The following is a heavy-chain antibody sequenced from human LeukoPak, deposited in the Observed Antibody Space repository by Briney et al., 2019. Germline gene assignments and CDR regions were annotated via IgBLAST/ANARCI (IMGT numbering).Heavy chain of an antibody. CDR1: GGSIISGDDC. Sequence: SETLSLTCTVSGGSIISGDDCWSWIRQPPGKGLEWIGYIYYSGSTNYNPSLKSRVTISVDTSKNQFSLKLSSVTAAHTAVYYCARDRRRVTATQSAFDIWGQGTMVTVSS. J-gene: IGHJ3*02. CDR2: IYYSGST. D-gene: IGHD2-21*02. CDR3: ARDRRRVTATQSAFDI. V-gene: IGHV4-61*08.